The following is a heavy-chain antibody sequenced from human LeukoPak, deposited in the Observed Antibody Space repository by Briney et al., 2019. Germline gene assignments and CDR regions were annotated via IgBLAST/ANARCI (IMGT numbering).Heavy chain of an antibody. CDR1: GFGFGDHG. CDR2: INWSGGST. V-gene: IGHV3-20*04. D-gene: IGHD2-2*01. Sequence: PEGSLRLSCSASGFGFGDHGMSWVRQVPGKGLEWVSGINWSGGSTGYADPVRGRFTISRDNAKNSLYLQMDSLTAEDTALYYCARAPITSPFYFDHWGQGTLVTVSS. J-gene: IGHJ4*02. CDR3: ARAPITSPFYFDH.